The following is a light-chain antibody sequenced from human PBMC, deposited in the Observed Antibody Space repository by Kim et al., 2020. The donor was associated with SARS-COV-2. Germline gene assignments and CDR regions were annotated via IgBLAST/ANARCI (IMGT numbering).Light chain of an antibody. CDR1: QGVSNNY. J-gene: IGKJ1*01. CDR3: QQYGSSLWS. V-gene: IGKV3-20*01. Sequence: STGERATLSCKASQGVSNNYIAWYQQKPGQAPRLLIYHAAIRATGVPDRFSGGGSGTDFILTISSLEPEDFAVFYCQQYGSSLWSFGQGTKVDIK. CDR2: HAA.